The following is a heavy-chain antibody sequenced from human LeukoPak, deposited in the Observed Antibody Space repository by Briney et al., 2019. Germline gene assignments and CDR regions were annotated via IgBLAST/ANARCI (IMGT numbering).Heavy chain of an antibody. CDR2: INPNSGNA. J-gene: IGHJ6*03. Sequence: ASVKFSCKASGYTFSDYDINWVRQATGQGLEWMGWINPNSGNAGYAQKFQGRVTMTRNTSISTAYMELSSLRSEDTAVYYCARALAWGGSSYSYYYMDVWDKGIMVTLSS. V-gene: IGHV1-8*01. D-gene: IGHD1-26*01. CDR1: GYTFSDYD. CDR3: ARALAWGGSSYSYYYMDV.